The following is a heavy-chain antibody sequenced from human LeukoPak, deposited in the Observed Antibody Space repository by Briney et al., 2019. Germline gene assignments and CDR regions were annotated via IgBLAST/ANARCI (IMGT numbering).Heavy chain of an antibody. Sequence: GRSLRLSCAASGFTFDDYAMHWVRQAPGKGLEWVSGISWNSGSIGYADSVKGRFTISRDNAKNSLYLQMNSLRAEDTAVYYCAARDYYYGSGSYYEGNWFDPWGQGTLVTVSS. CDR2: ISWNSGSI. D-gene: IGHD3-10*01. J-gene: IGHJ5*02. CDR1: GFTFDDYA. V-gene: IGHV3-9*01. CDR3: AARDYYYGSGSYYEGNWFDP.